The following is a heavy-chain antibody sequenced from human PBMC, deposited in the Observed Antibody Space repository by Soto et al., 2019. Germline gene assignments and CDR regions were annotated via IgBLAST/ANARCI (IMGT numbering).Heavy chain of an antibody. Sequence: GGSLRLSCAASGFTFSDYYMSWIRQAPGKGLEWVSYISSSDTIIYYADSVKGRFTISRDNAKNSLYLQMNSLRAEDTAVYYCARGTAVAPWRYFQHWGQGTLVTVSS. CDR3: ARGTAVAPWRYFQH. CDR2: ISSSDTII. V-gene: IGHV3-11*01. CDR1: GFTFSDYY. D-gene: IGHD6-19*01. J-gene: IGHJ1*01.